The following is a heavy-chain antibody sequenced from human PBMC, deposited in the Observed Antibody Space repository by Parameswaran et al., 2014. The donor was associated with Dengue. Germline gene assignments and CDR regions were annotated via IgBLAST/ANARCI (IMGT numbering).Heavy chain of an antibody. D-gene: IGHD2/OR15-2a*01. CDR3: ASGLIVMGAFDI. V-gene: IGHV3-11*03. CDR2: ISNSGSYT. Sequence: WIRQPPGKGLEWVSYISNSGSYTNYADSVKGRFTISRDNAKNSLYLQMNYLRAEDTAVYYCASGLIVMGAFDIWGQGTMVTVSS. J-gene: IGHJ3*02.